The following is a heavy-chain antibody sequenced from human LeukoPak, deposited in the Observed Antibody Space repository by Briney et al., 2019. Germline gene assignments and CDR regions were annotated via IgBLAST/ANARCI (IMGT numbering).Heavy chain of an antibody. CDR3: ARDAVGSSWSNWFDP. J-gene: IGHJ5*02. V-gene: IGHV3-9*01. D-gene: IGHD6-13*01. CDR1: GFTFDDYA. CDR2: ISWNSGSI. Sequence: GGSLRLSCAASGFTFDDYAMHWVRQAPGKGLEWVSGISWNSGSIGYADSVKGRFTISRDNAKNSLYPQMNSLRAEDTALYYCARDAVGSSWSNWFDPWGQGTLVTVSS.